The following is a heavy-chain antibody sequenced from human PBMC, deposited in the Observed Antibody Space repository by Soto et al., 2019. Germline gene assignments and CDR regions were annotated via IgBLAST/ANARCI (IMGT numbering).Heavy chain of an antibody. V-gene: IGHV4-39*07. J-gene: IGHJ4*02. D-gene: IGHD6-13*01. CDR1: GGSISSTIYY. CDR3: ARVSEQQRYYYFDY. CDR2: IYYSGST. Sequence: SETLSLTCTVSGGSISSTIYYWGWIRQPPGTGLEWIGTIYYSGSTYYNPSVKSRVTMSVDTSKNQFSLKLSSVTAADTAVYYCARVSEQQRYYYFDYWGQGTLVTVSS.